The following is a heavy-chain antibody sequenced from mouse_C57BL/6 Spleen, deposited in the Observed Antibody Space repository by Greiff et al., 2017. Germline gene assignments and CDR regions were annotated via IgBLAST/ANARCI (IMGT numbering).Heavy chain of an antibody. V-gene: IGHV1-53*01. D-gene: IGHD2-4*01. J-gene: IGHJ3*01. Sequence: QVQLQQPGTELVKPGASVKLSCKASGYTFTSYWMHWVKQRPGQGLEWIGNINPSNGGTNYNEKFKSKATLTVDKSSSTVYMELSRVTSEDSAVYFCARHEKDYDYQFAYWGQGTLVTVSA. CDR2: INPSNGGT. CDR3: ARHEKDYDYQFAY. CDR1: GYTFTSYW.